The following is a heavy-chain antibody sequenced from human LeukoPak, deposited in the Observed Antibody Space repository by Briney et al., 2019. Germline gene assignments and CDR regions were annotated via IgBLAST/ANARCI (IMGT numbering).Heavy chain of an antibody. CDR1: GFTFSSHG. D-gene: IGHD5-18*01. Sequence: PGRSLRLSCAASGFTFSSHGMHWVRQAPGKGLEWVAVISYDGSNKYYADSVKGRFTISRDNSKNTLYLQMNSLRAEDTAVYYCARQDTAIGFDYWGQGTLVTVSS. J-gene: IGHJ4*02. CDR2: ISYDGSNK. CDR3: ARQDTAIGFDY. V-gene: IGHV3-30*03.